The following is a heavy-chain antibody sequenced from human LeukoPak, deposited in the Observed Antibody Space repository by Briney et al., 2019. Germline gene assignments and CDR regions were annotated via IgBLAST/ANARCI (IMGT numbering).Heavy chain of an antibody. CDR1: GFTFSSYA. D-gene: IGHD2-15*01. Sequence: GGSLRLSCAASGFTFSSYAMSWVRQAPGKGLEWVSAISGSGGSTYYADSAKGRFTISRDNSKNTLYLQMNSLRAEDTAVYYCSTYCSGGSCYPWGQGTLVTVSS. CDR2: ISGSGGST. J-gene: IGHJ5*02. V-gene: IGHV3-23*01. CDR3: STYCSGGSCYP.